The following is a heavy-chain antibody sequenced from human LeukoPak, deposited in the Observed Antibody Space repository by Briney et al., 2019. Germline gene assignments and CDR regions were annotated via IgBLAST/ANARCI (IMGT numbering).Heavy chain of an antibody. CDR2: INHSGST. J-gene: IGHJ4*02. CDR3: ARGAQRRWLQPRSYYFDY. D-gene: IGHD5-24*01. Sequence: SETLSLTCAVYGGSFSGYYWSWIRQPPGKGLEWIGEINHSGSTNYNPSLKSRVTISVDTSKNQFSLKLSSVTAAGTAVYYCARGAQRRWLQPRSYYFDYWGQGTLVTVSS. CDR1: GGSFSGYY. V-gene: IGHV4-34*01.